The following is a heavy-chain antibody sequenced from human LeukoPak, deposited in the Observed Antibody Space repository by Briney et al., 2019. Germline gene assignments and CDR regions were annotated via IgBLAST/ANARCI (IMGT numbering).Heavy chain of an antibody. CDR2: INPSGGST. J-gene: IGHJ6*02. V-gene: IGHV1-46*01. CDR1: GYTFTSYY. Sequence: GASVKVSCKASGYTFTSYYMHWVRQAPGQGLAWMGIINPSGGSTSYAQKFQGRVTMTRDTSTSTVYMELSSLRSEDTAVYYCARSSSVAGIFDYGMDVWGQGTTVTVSS. D-gene: IGHD6-19*01. CDR3: ARSSSVAGIFDYGMDV.